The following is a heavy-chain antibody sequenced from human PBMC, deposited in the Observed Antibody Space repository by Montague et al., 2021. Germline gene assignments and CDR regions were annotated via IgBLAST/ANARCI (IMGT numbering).Heavy chain of an antibody. V-gene: IGHV4-59*08. J-gene: IGHJ3*02. CDR1: GGSISAYY. CDR3: ARHGVSSWYRELDGFDI. Sequence: SETLSLTCTVPGGSISAYYWSWIRQPPGKGLEWIGYIYYIGSTNYNPSLKSRVTVSVDTSKNQFSLKLSSVTAADTAVYYCARHGVSSWYRELDGFDIWGQGTMVIVSS. CDR2: IYYIGST. D-gene: IGHD6-13*01.